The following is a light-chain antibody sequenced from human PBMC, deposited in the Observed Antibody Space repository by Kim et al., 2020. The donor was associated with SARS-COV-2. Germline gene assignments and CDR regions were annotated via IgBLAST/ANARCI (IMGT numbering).Light chain of an antibody. J-gene: IGKJ2*01. V-gene: IGKV3-11*01. CDR1: QSVSSY. Sequence: TLSLSPGERATLSCRASQSVSSYLAWYQQKPGQAPRLLIYDASNRATGIPARLSGSGSGTDFTLTISSLEPEDFAVYYCQQRSTYTFGQGTKLEI. CDR2: DAS. CDR3: QQRSTYT.